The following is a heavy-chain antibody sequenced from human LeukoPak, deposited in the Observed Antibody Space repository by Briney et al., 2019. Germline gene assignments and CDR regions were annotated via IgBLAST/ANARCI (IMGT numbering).Heavy chain of an antibody. D-gene: IGHD6-19*01. CDR1: GASISSYY. Sequence: PSETLSLTCTVSGASISSYYWSWIRQPPGKGLEWIGYIHYSGSTNYNPSLKSRVTISVDTSKNQFSLKLSSVTAADTAVYYCARHGSSGRYTLLYWGQGTLVTVSS. J-gene: IGHJ4*02. V-gene: IGHV4-59*08. CDR3: ARHGSSGRYTLLY. CDR2: IHYSGST.